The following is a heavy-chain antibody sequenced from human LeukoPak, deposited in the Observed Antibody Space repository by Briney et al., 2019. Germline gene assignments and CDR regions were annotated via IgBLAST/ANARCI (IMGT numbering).Heavy chain of an antibody. CDR1: GFTFSTYA. J-gene: IGHJ4*02. Sequence: GRSLRLSCAASGFTFSTYAMHWVRQAPGRGLAWVAVISYDGSNKYYADSVKGRFTISRDNSKNTLYLQMNSLRAEDTAVYYCARGEYYFDYWGQGTLVTVSS. V-gene: IGHV3-30*04. CDR2: ISYDGSNK. CDR3: ARGEYYFDY. D-gene: IGHD2/OR15-2a*01.